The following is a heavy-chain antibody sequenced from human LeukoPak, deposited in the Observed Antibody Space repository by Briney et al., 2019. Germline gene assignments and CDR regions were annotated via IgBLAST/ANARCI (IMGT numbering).Heavy chain of an antibody. CDR1: GGSFSGYY. V-gene: IGHV4-34*01. CDR3: ARRRGAAGHDY. CDR2: INHSGRT. Sequence: SETLSLTCAVYGGSFSGYYWSWIRQPPGKGLEWIGEINHSGRTNYNPALKSRVTISVDTSKNQFSLKLSSVTAADTAVYYCARRRGAAGHDYWGQGTLVTVSS. J-gene: IGHJ4*02. D-gene: IGHD6-13*01.